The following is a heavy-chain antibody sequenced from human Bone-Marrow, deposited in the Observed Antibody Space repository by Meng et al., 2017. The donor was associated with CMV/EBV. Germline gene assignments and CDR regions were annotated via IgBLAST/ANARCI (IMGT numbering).Heavy chain of an antibody. Sequence: SVKVSCKASGGTFSSYAISWVRQAPGQGLEWMGGIIPIFGTANYAQKFQGRVTITTDESTSTAYMELSSLRSEDTAVYYCAKWGYCSSTSCYSLGFLYYYGMDVWGQGTTVTVSS. V-gene: IGHV1-69*05. J-gene: IGHJ6*02. D-gene: IGHD2-2*01. CDR1: GGTFSSYA. CDR3: AKWGYCSSTSCYSLGFLYYYGMDV. CDR2: IIPIFGTA.